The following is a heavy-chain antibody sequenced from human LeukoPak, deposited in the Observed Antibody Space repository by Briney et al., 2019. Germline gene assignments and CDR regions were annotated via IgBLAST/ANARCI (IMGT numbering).Heavy chain of an antibody. CDR1: GYTFTSYA. V-gene: IGHV1-3*01. CDR2: INAGNGNT. CDR3: ASKRSIAAAGIGY. Sequence: ASVKVSCKASGYTFTSYAMHWARQAPGQRLEWMGWINAGNGNTKYSQKFQGRVTITRDTSASTAYMELSSLRSEDTAVYYCASKRSIAAAGIGYWGQGTLVTVSS. J-gene: IGHJ4*02. D-gene: IGHD6-13*01.